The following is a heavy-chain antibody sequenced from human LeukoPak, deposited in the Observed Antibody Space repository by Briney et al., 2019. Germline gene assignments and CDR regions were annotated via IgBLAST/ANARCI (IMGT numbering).Heavy chain of an antibody. CDR2: ISSSGNTI. CDR1: GFTFSSYE. CDR3: TRTRGAVAKIDY. Sequence: GGSLRLSCTTSGFTFSSYEINWVRQAPGGGLGWVSYISSSGNTICYADSVKGRFTISRDNAKNSLYLQMDSLRAEDTSVYYCTRTRGAVAKIDYWGQGTLVTVSS. D-gene: IGHD6-19*01. J-gene: IGHJ4*02. V-gene: IGHV3-48*03.